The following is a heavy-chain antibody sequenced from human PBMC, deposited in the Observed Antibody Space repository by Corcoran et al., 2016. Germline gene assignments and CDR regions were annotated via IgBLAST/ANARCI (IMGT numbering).Heavy chain of an antibody. J-gene: IGHJ4*02. CDR2: IKSKTDGGTT. V-gene: IGHV3-15*01. CDR1: GFTFSNAW. D-gene: IGHD5-18*01. Sequence: EVQLVESGGGLVKPGGSLRLSCAASGFTFSNAWMSWVRQAPGKGLEWVGRIKSKTDGGTTDYAAPVKGRFTISRDDSKNTLYLQMNSLKTEDTAGYYCTTSPFGQLWFTLDYWGQGTLVTVSS. CDR3: TTSPFGQLWFTLDY.